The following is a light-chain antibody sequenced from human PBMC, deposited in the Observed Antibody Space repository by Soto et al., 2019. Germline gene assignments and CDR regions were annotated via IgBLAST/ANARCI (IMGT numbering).Light chain of an antibody. V-gene: IGLV7-46*01. CDR2: DTS. CDR1: TGAVTSGHY. J-gene: IGLJ3*02. Sequence: QAVVTQEPSLTVSPGGTVTLTCGSNTGAVTSGHYPYWFQQKPGQAPRTLIYDTSNKHSWTPARFTGSLLGGKAALTLSGTQPEDEAEYYCLLSYSGARPSVFGGGTKLTVL. CDR3: LLSYSGARPSV.